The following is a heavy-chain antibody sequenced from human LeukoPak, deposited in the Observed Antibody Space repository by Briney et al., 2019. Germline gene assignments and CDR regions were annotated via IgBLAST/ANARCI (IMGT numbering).Heavy chain of an antibody. Sequence: PGGSLRLSCAASGFTFSSYAMSWVGQAPGKGLEWVSAISGSGGSTYYADSVKGRFTISRDNSKNTLYLQMNSLRAEDTAVYYCAKDGSSSWYLFDYWGQGTLVTVSS. CDR2: ISGSGGST. CDR1: GFTFSSYA. J-gene: IGHJ4*02. CDR3: AKDGSSSWYLFDY. D-gene: IGHD6-13*01. V-gene: IGHV3-23*01.